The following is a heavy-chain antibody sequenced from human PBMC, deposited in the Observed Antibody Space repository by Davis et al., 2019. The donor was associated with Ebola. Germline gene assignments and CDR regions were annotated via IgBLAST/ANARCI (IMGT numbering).Heavy chain of an antibody. CDR3: ARAVFHEVLDY. J-gene: IGHJ4*02. Sequence: GESLKISCAASGFTFSSFAMTWVRQAPGKGLEWVSVISDTGTTYYADSVKGRFTISRDNSENTLYLQMNSLTADDTAVYYCARAVFHEVLDYWGQGTPVTVSP. V-gene: IGHV3-23*01. CDR1: GFTFSSFA. D-gene: IGHD3-3*01. CDR2: ISDTGTT.